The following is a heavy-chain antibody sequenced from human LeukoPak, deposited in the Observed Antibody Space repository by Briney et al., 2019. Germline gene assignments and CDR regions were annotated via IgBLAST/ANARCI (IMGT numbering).Heavy chain of an antibody. CDR2: VYTSGST. D-gene: IGHD3-10*01. Sequence: SETLSLTCTVSGGSISSYYWSWIRQPAGKGLEWTGRVYTSGSTNYNPSLKSRVTMSVDTSKNQFSLKLSSVTAADTAVYYCASHLRRWFGDEDWFDPWGQGTLVTVSS. CDR3: ASHLRRWFGDEDWFDP. J-gene: IGHJ5*02. CDR1: GGSISSYY. V-gene: IGHV4-4*07.